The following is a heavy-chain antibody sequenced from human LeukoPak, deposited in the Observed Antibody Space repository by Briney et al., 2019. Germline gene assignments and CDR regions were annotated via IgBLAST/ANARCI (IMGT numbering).Heavy chain of an antibody. CDR3: AREATYGSGSYCDY. J-gene: IGHJ4*02. CDR1: GFTFSNAW. Sequence: GGALRLSCAASGFTFSNAWMSWVRQAPAKGLVWVSRVNSDRSSTTYADSVKGRFTISRDNAENTVYLQMNSLRGEDTAVYYCAREATYGSGSYCDYWGQGTVVTVSS. V-gene: IGHV3-74*01. CDR2: VNSDRSST. D-gene: IGHD3-10*01.